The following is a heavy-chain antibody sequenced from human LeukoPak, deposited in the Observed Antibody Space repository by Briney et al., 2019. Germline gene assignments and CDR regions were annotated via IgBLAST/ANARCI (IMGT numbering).Heavy chain of an antibody. V-gene: IGHV3-21*01. CDR2: ISSSSSYI. Sequence: PGGSLRLSCAASGFTFSSYSMNWVRQAPRKGLEWVSSISSSSSYIYYADSVKGRFTISRDNAKNSLYLQMNSLRAEDTAVYYCAREDGFSGAFDIWGQGTMVTVSS. CDR1: GFTFSSYS. J-gene: IGHJ3*02. D-gene: IGHD3-3*02. CDR3: AREDGFSGAFDI.